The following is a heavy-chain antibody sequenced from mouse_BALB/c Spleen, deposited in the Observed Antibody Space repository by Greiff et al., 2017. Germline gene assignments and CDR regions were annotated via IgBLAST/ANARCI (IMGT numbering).Heavy chain of an antibody. CDR1: GYTFTDYA. V-gene: IGHV1S137*01. Sequence: QVQLQQSGAELVRPGVSVKISCKGSGYTFTDYAMHWVKQSHAKSLEWIGVISTYYGDASYNQKFKGKATMTVDKSSSTAYMELARLTSEDSAIYYCARHGSSPYYFDYWGQGTTLTVSS. CDR3: ARHGSSPYYFDY. J-gene: IGHJ2*01. D-gene: IGHD1-1*01. CDR2: ISTYYGDA.